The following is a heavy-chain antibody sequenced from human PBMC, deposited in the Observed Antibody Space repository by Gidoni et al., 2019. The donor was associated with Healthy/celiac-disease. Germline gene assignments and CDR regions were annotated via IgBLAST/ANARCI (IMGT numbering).Heavy chain of an antibody. D-gene: IGHD6-19*01. CDR1: GYTFTGYY. CDR3: AREGTQWPGRYYYYGMDV. Sequence: QVQLVQSGAEGKKPGASVKVSCKASGYTFTGYYMHWVRQAPGQGLEWMGWINPNSGGTNYAQKFQGRVTMTRDTSISTAYMELSRLRSDDTAVYYCAREGTQWPGRYYYYGMDVWGQGTTVTVSS. CDR2: INPNSGGT. V-gene: IGHV1-2*02. J-gene: IGHJ6*02.